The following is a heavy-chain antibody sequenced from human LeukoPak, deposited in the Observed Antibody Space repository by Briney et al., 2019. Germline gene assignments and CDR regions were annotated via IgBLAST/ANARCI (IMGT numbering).Heavy chain of an antibody. D-gene: IGHD5-24*01. Sequence: ASVKVSCKASGYTFTSYGIIWVRQAPGQGLEWMGWISAYNGNTNYAQKLQGRVTMTTDTSTSTAYMELRSLRSDDTAVYYCARRQMATDNYYYYYYMDVWGKGTTVTISS. CDR3: ARRQMATDNYYYYYYMDV. V-gene: IGHV1-18*01. J-gene: IGHJ6*03. CDR1: GYTFTSYG. CDR2: ISAYNGNT.